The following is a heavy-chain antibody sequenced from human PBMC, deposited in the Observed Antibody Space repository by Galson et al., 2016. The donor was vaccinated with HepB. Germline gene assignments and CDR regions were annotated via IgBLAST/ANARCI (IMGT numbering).Heavy chain of an antibody. Sequence: SETLSLTCTVSGGSITGSSYYGGWIRQPPGKGLELIGSIYYSGSTYYNPSLKSRVTISVDTSKNQFSLKLSSVTAADTAVYYCARIGYGDYWAGIMDVWGQGTTVTVSS. J-gene: IGHJ6*02. V-gene: IGHV4-39*01. CDR2: IYYSGST. CDR3: ARIGYGDYWAGIMDV. D-gene: IGHD4-17*01. CDR1: GGSITGSSYY.